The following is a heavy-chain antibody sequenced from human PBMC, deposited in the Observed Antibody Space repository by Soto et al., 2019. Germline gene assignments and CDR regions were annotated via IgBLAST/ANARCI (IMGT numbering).Heavy chain of an antibody. CDR3: AKEDPSGRYSLDY. D-gene: IGHD1-26*01. J-gene: IGHJ4*02. Sequence: GGSMRLSSEASGLSFSVYGMHGVRQAPGKGLEWVAVISYYGTNEYYEDSVKGRFTISRDNSKNTLYLQMNSLRIEDTAVYFCAKEDPSGRYSLDYWGQGSQVTVSS. V-gene: IGHV3-30*18. CDR1: GLSFSVYG. CDR2: ISYYGTNE.